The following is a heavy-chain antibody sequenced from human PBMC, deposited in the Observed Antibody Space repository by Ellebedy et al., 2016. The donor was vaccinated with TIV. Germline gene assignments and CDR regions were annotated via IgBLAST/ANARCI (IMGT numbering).Heavy chain of an antibody. CDR1: GFPFSYHY. J-gene: IGHJ3*02. CDR3: VSPAGSSGHWEAFDI. V-gene: IGHV3-72*01. D-gene: IGHD3-22*01. CDR2: TRNKANSYTT. Sequence: GESLKISCAASGFPFSYHYMDWVRQAPGTGLEWVGRTRNKANSYTTEYAASVKGGFTISRDGSKNSLYMQMNSLKTEDTAVYYCVSPAGSSGHWEAFDIWGQGTMVTVSS.